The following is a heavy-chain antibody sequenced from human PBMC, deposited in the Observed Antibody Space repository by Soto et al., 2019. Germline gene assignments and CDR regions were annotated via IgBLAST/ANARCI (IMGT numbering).Heavy chain of an antibody. CDR2: INPSGGST. J-gene: IGHJ4*02. V-gene: IGHV1-46*03. CDR1: GYTFTSYY. Sequence: ASVKVSCKASGYTFTSYYMHWVRQAPGQGLELLGIINPSGGSTSYSQKFQGRVTMTRDTSTSTVYMELSSLRSEDTALYYCARGLALRFLEWSQYYFDYWGQGTLVTVSS. D-gene: IGHD3-3*01. CDR3: ARGLALRFLEWSQYYFDY.